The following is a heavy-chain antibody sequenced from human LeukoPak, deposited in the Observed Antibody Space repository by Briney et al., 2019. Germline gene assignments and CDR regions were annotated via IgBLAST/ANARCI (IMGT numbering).Heavy chain of an antibody. D-gene: IGHD1-1*01. V-gene: IGHV4-59*01. CDR1: GDSIIGYY. Sequence: PSETLSLTCTVSGDSIIGYYWTWIRQPPGKGLEWIRYIHYSGSSNYNPSLQSRVTISVDTSRGHFSLKLSSATAADTAVYYCARGERLGPDFWGQGTLVTVSS. CDR2: IHYSGSS. CDR3: ARGERLGPDF. J-gene: IGHJ4*02.